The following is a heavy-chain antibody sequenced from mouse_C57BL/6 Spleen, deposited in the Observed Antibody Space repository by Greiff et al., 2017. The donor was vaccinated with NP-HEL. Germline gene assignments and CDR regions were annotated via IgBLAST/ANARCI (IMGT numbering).Heavy chain of an antibody. V-gene: IGHV1-7*01. CDR2: INPSSGYT. D-gene: IGHD2-5*01. CDR3: ARNSNYDYAMDY. CDR1: GYTFTSYW. J-gene: IGHJ4*01. Sequence: QVQLQQSGADLAKPGASVKLSCKASGYTFTSYWMHWVQQRPGQGLEWIGYINPSSGYTKYNQKFKDQATLTADKSSSTAYIQLSSLTYEDSAVYYCARNSNYDYAMDYWGQGTSVTVSS.